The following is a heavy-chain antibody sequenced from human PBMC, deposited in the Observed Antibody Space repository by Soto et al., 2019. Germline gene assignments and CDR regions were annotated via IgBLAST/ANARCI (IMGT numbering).Heavy chain of an antibody. V-gene: IGHV1-69*13. CDR3: ARSPTPRSPLGP. J-gene: IGHJ5*02. D-gene: IGHD1-26*01. CDR2: IIPIFGTP. Sequence: ASVKVSCKASGGTFSSYAFSWVRQAPGQGLEWMGGIIPIFGTPSYAQKFQDRVTISADESTSTAFMELSSLRSEDTAVYYCARSPTPRSPLGPWGQGTLVTVSS. CDR1: GGTFSSYA.